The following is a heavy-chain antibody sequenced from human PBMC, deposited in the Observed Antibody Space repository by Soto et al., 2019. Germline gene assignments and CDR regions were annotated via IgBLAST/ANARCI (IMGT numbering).Heavy chain of an antibody. J-gene: IGHJ4*02. CDR1: GLMFSGSA. CDR2: IRSKPNGSAP. V-gene: IGHV3-73*02. Sequence: EVQLVESGGGLVQPGGSLKLSCATSGLMFSGSAMHWVRQAAGKGLEWVGRIRSKPNGSAPVYAASVTGRFTISRDDSKNTAYLERDSLKAEDTAVYYCVSSRGLYEWVFNYWGQGTLVTVSS. D-gene: IGHD3-3*01. CDR3: VSSRGLYEWVFNY.